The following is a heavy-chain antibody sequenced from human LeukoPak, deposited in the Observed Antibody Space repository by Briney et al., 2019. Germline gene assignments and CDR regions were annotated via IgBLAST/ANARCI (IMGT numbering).Heavy chain of an antibody. CDR3: ARELRITMVRGVIIKGRSFDY. Sequence: ASVKVSCKASGYTFTSYGISWVRQAPGQGLEWMGWMSAYNGNTNYAQKLQGRVTMTTDTSTSTAYMELRSLRSDDTTVYYCARELRITMVRGVIIKGRSFDYWGQGTLVTVSS. J-gene: IGHJ4*02. CDR1: GYTFTSYG. D-gene: IGHD3-10*01. CDR2: MSAYNGNT. V-gene: IGHV1-18*01.